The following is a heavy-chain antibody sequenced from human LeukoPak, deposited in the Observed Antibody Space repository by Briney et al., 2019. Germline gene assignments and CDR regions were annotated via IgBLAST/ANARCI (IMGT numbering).Heavy chain of an antibody. J-gene: IGHJ6*03. D-gene: IGHD3-3*01. V-gene: IGHV3-21*01. Sequence: GGSLRLSCAASGFTFSSYSMNWVRQAPGKGLEWVSSISSSSSYIYYADSVKGRFTISRDNAKNSLYLQMNSLRAEDTAVYYCARYVSYDFWSGYQICYYYYYMDVWGKGTTVTVSS. CDR2: ISSSSSYI. CDR1: GFTFSSYS. CDR3: ARYVSYDFWSGYQICYYYYYMDV.